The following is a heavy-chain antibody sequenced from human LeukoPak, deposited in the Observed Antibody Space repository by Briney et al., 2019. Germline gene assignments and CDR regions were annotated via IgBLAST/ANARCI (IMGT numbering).Heavy chain of an antibody. V-gene: IGHV3-9*01. D-gene: IGHD5-12*01. CDR2: ISWNSGSI. J-gene: IGHJ4*02. CDR3: AKDMRIVATTQLDY. Sequence: GRSLRLSCAASGSTFDDYAMHWVRQAPGKGLEWVSVISWNSGSIGYADSVKGRFTISRDNAKNSLYLQMNSLRAEDTALYYCAKDMRIVATTQLDYWGQGTLVTVSS. CDR1: GSTFDDYA.